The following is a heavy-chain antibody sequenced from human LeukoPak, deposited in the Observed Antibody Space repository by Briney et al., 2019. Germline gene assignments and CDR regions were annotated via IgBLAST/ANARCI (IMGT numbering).Heavy chain of an antibody. D-gene: IGHD4-17*01. V-gene: IGHV3-30*04. Sequence: GGSLRLSCAASGFTFSSYAMHWVRQAPGKGLEWVAVISYDGSNKYYADSVKGRFTTSRDNSKNTLYLQMNSLRAEDTAVYYCARDLGTTVTTYLDYWGQGTLVTVSS. CDR2: ISYDGSNK. CDR1: GFTFSSYA. CDR3: ARDLGTTVTTYLDY. J-gene: IGHJ4*02.